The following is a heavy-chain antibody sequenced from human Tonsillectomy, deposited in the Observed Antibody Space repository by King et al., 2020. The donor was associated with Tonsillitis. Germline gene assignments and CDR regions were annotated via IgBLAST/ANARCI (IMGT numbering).Heavy chain of an antibody. D-gene: IGHD6-6*01. Sequence: VQLQQWGAGLLKPSETLSLTCAVYGGSFSDDYWSWIRQAPGNGLEWIGEITHSGTTNYNPSLKSRVSISVDTSKQQFSLSLRYVTAADTAAYYCARYEYIRSSIFDYWGQGTLVTVSS. V-gene: IGHV4-34*01. CDR3: ARYEYIRSSIFDY. CDR1: GGSFSDDY. J-gene: IGHJ4*02. CDR2: ITHSGTT.